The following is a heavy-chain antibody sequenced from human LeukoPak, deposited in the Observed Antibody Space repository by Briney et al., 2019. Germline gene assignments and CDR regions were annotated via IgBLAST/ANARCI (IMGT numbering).Heavy chain of an antibody. Sequence: PGGSLRLSCAASGFTFSSYAMSWVRQAPGKGLEWVSVISGSGGSTYYADSVKGRFTISRDNSKNTLSLQMNSLRAEDTAVYYCAKDILTGYSYFDYWGQGTLVTVSS. V-gene: IGHV3-23*01. J-gene: IGHJ4*02. D-gene: IGHD3-9*01. CDR2: ISGSGGST. CDR3: AKDILTGYSYFDY. CDR1: GFTFSSYA.